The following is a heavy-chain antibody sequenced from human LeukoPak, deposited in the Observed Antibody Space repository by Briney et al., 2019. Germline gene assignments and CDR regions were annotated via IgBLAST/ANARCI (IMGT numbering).Heavy chain of an antibody. J-gene: IGHJ4*02. D-gene: IGHD3-22*01. Sequence: ASVKVSCKPSGYTFTGYYMQWVRQAPGQGLEWMGWINPDSGGTTYAQKFQGRVTMTRDTSISTAYVELSRLRSDDTAVYYCARDPSGDSSGYPFDYWGQGTLVTVSS. CDR1: GYTFTGYY. CDR2: INPDSGGT. CDR3: ARDPSGDSSGYPFDY. V-gene: IGHV1-2*02.